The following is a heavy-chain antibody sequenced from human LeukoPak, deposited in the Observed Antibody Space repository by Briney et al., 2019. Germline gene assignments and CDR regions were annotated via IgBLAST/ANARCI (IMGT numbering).Heavy chain of an antibody. V-gene: IGHV1-2*02. Sequence: ASVKVSCKASGYTFAGYYMHWVRQAPGQGLEWMGWINPNSGGTNYAQKFQGRVTMTRDTSISTAYMELSRLRSDDTAVYYCARAAYDSSGYYPIYYYYYMDVWGKGTTVTVSS. CDR3: ARAAYDSSGYYPIYYYYYMDV. D-gene: IGHD3-22*01. CDR2: INPNSGGT. J-gene: IGHJ6*03. CDR1: GYTFAGYY.